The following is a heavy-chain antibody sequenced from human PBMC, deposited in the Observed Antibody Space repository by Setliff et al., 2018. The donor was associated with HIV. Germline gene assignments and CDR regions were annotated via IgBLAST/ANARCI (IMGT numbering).Heavy chain of an antibody. V-gene: IGHV4-59*08. CDR3: ARQAGAYSSSLFDF. CDR1: GGSIGN. D-gene: IGHD6-13*01. CDR2: MSNSGRP. J-gene: IGHJ4*02. Sequence: SETLSLTCSVSGGSIGNRAWIRQPPGKGLEWIGYMSNSGRPKYSPSLRDRVIISADTSKNQSSLRLRSVTAADTAIYYCARQAGAYSSSLFDFWGRGILVTVSS.